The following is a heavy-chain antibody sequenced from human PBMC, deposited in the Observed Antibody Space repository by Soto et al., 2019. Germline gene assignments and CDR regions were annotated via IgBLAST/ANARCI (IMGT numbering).Heavy chain of an antibody. V-gene: IGHV4-31*03. CDR1: GGSITTGGYY. Sequence: SETLSLTCTVSGGSITTGGYYWSWIRQLPGKGLEWIGHRYYSESTYYNPSLKSRVSISLDTSKNQFSLKLSFVTAADTAMYYCARTKCSGGSCYSWSLDYWGQGTQVT. J-gene: IGHJ4*02. CDR2: RYYSEST. CDR3: ARTKCSGGSCYSWSLDY. D-gene: IGHD2-15*01.